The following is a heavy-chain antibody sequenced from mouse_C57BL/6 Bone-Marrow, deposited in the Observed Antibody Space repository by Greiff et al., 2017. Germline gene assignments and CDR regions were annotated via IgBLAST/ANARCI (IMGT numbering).Heavy chain of an antibody. D-gene: IGHD1-1*01. CDR2: IYPGSGNT. J-gene: IGHJ1*03. CDR3: ARWGDYVDGYFDV. Sequence: VQLQQSGPELVKPGASVKISCKASGYSFTSYYIHWVKQRPGQGLEWIGWIYPGSGNTKYNEKFKGKATLPADKSSSTAYMQLRSLTSEDSAVYYCARWGDYVDGYFDVWGTGTTVTVSS. V-gene: IGHV1-66*01. CDR1: GYSFTSYY.